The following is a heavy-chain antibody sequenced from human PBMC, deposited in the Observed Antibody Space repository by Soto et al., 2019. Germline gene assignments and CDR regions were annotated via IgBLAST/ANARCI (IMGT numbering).Heavy chain of an antibody. Sequence: GASVKVSCKASGGTVSSYAISWVRQAPGQGLEWMGGIIPIFGTANYAQKFQGRVTITADESTSTAYMELSSLRSEDTAVYYCAKDIVVVRGYGMDVWGQGTTVTVS. D-gene: IGHD2-15*01. CDR2: IIPIFGTA. CDR1: GGTVSSYA. J-gene: IGHJ6*02. V-gene: IGHV1-69*01. CDR3: AKDIVVVRGYGMDV.